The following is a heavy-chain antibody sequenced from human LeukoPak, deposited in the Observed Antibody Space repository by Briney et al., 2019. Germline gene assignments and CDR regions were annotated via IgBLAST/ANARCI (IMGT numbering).Heavy chain of an antibody. CDR3: AREFMVRGVIITSYYGMDV. V-gene: IGHV1-8*01. CDR1: GYTFTSYD. CDR2: MNPNSGNT. Sequence: ASVKVSCKASGYTFTSYDINWVRQATGQGLEWMGWMNPNSGNTGYAQKFQGRVTMTRNTSISTAYMELSSLRSEDTAVYYCAREFMVRGVIITSYYGMDVWGQGTTVTVSS. J-gene: IGHJ6*02. D-gene: IGHD3-10*01.